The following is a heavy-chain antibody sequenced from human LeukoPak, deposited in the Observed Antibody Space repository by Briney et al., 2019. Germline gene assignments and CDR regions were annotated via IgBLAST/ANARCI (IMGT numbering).Heavy chain of an antibody. CDR1: GGSISSYY. J-gene: IGHJ4*02. D-gene: IGHD4-11*01. CDR3: ARSRDYSNYGSFFDY. CDR2: IYTSGST. Sequence: SETLSLTCTVSGGSISSYYWSWIRQPAGKGLEWIGRIYTSGSTNYNPSLKSRVTMSVDTSKNQFSLKLSSVTAADTAVYYCARSRDYSNYGSFFDYRGQGTLVTVSS. V-gene: IGHV4-4*07.